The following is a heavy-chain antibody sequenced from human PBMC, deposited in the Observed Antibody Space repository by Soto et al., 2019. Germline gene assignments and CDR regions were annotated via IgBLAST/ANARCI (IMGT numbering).Heavy chain of an antibody. D-gene: IGHD3-16*01. CDR1: VYTSTCYY. J-gene: IGHJ6*02. CDR3: ARRFYGMDV. Sequence: XSLKVSCEASVYTSTCYYMHWVRHAPGQELEWMGWINPNSGGTNYAQKFQGRVTMTRDTSISTAYMELSSLRSDYTAVYYCARRFYGMDVWGQGTTFTVSS. V-gene: IGHV1-2*02. CDR2: INPNSGGT.